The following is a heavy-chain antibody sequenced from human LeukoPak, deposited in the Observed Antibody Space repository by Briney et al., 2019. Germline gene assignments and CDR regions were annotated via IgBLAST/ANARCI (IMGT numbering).Heavy chain of an antibody. CDR2: VTPGGNIP. Sequence: PGGSLRLSCAASGFTFSNYAMSWVRQAPGKGLEWVSGVTPGGNIPYYADSVKGRFTISRDNSNNTLYLQMGSLRAADTALYYCAKDIWLVSTGFQTFDLWGQGTLVIVSS. CDR3: AKDIWLVSTGFQTFDL. CDR1: GFTFSNYA. J-gene: IGHJ4*02. D-gene: IGHD2-8*02. V-gene: IGHV3-23*01.